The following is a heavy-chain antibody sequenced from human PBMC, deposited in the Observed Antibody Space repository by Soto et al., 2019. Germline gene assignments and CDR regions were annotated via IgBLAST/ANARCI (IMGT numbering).Heavy chain of an antibody. Sequence: SVKVSCTASGGTFSSYAISWVRQAPGQGLDWMGGIIPIFGTANYAQKFQGRVTITADESTSTAYMELSSLRSEDTAVYYCASPDSSSRPVNYYYYGMDVWGQGTTVTVSS. CDR2: IIPIFGTA. J-gene: IGHJ6*02. CDR1: GGTFSSYA. D-gene: IGHD6-13*01. CDR3: ASPDSSSRPVNYYYYGMDV. V-gene: IGHV1-69*13.